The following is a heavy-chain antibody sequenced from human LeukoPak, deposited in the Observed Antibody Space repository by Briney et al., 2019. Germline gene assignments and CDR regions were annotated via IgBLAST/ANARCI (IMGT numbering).Heavy chain of an antibody. Sequence: GGSLRLSCAASGFPFRSYGIHWVRQAPGKGLEWVAVIWYDGTKKYYADSVKGRFTISRDNSKNTLYLQMNSLRAEDTAVYYCARDTNYYDSSGSLDYWGQGTLVTVSS. CDR3: ARDTNYYDSSGSLDY. V-gene: IGHV3-33*01. CDR2: IWYDGTKK. D-gene: IGHD3-22*01. J-gene: IGHJ4*02. CDR1: GFPFRSYG.